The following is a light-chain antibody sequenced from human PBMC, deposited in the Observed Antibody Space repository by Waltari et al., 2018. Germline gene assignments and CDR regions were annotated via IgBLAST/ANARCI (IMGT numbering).Light chain of an antibody. CDR1: RSVHSN. CDR3: QQYTNWPPLT. Sequence: EIVMTQSPDTLSVSPGERAALSCRASRSVHSNLAWYQHKLGRTPRLVIYDASTRATGVPARFSGSGSGTHFTLIISSLQSEDLATYYCQQYTNWPPLTFGGGTKVEF. J-gene: IGKJ4*01. V-gene: IGKV3-15*01. CDR2: DAS.